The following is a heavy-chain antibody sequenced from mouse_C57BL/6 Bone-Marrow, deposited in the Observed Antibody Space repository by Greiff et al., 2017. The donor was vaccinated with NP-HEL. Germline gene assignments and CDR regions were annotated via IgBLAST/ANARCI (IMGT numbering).Heavy chain of an antibody. CDR1: GFTITNYY. V-gene: IGHV14-3*01. J-gene: IGHJ2*01. D-gene: IGHD2-3*01. Sequence: EVQRVESVAELVRPGASVKLSCTASGFTITNYYMHWVKQRPEQGLEWIGRIDPANGNTNYAPKFQGKATITADTSSNTAYLQLSSLTSEDTASYYCADGSVDYWGQGTTLTVSS. CDR3: ADGSVDY. CDR2: IDPANGNT.